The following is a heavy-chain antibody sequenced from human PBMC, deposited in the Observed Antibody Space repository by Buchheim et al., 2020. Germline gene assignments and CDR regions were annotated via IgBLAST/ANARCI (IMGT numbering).Heavy chain of an antibody. CDR3: AREGGVYFGSGSWLDP. D-gene: IGHD3-10*01. Sequence: QVQLQESGPGLVKPSETLSLTCSVSGDSLSNSYWRWIRQPPGKGLEWIGYISDSGSTNYNPSLKSRVTISVDPSKNQFSLKLTSVTAADTAVYYCAREGGVYFGSGSWLDPWGQGTL. V-gene: IGHV4-59*01. CDR2: ISDSGST. CDR1: GDSLSNSY. J-gene: IGHJ5*02.